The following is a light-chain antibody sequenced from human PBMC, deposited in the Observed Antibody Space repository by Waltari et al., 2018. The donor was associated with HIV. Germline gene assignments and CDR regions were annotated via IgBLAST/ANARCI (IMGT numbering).Light chain of an antibody. CDR1: QSLLHSDGNTY. CDR3: MQSTQLPIT. CDR2: EVS. V-gene: IGKV2D-29*01. Sequence: DIVMTQTPLSLSVPPGRPASISCMPTQSLLHSDGNTYLYWYLQKAGQPPQLLIYEVSNRFSGVPDRFSGSGSGTYFTLKISRVEAEDVGVYYCMQSTQLPITFGQGTRLEIK. J-gene: IGKJ5*01.